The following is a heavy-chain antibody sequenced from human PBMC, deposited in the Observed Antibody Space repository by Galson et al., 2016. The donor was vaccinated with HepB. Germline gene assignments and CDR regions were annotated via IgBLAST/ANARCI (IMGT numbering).Heavy chain of an antibody. J-gene: IGHJ6*02. V-gene: IGHV3-33*08. CDR3: AANTAMVSYGMDV. Sequence: SLRLSCAASGFTFSDYYMSWIRQAPGKGLEWVAVIWYDGSNKYYADSVKGRFTISRDNSKNTLYLQMNSLRAEDTAVYYCAANTAMVSYGMDVWGQGTTVTVSS. CDR1: GFTFSDYY. CDR2: IWYDGSNK. D-gene: IGHD5-18*01.